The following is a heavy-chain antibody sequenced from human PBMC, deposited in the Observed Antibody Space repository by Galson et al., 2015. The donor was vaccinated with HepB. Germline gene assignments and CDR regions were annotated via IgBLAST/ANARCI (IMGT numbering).Heavy chain of an antibody. V-gene: IGHV4-39*02. D-gene: IGHD3-3*01. CDR2: IDYRGGT. Sequence: SETLSLTCTVSGGSISSNIHYWGWIRQPPGQGLEWIGSIDYRGGTHYNPSLRSRFAITIDTSKGQFSLSLSSVTAADTAVYYCAREVGPASYYDFWSGYSTTDHYYYYYMDVWGKGTPVTVSS. CDR3: AREVGPASYYDFWSGYSTTDHYYYYYMDV. CDR1: GGSISSNIHY. J-gene: IGHJ6*03.